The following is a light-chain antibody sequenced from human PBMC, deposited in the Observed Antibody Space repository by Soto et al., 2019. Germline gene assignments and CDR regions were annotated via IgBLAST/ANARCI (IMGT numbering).Light chain of an antibody. CDR3: QQYGGSTWT. Sequence: EIVLTQSPGTLSLSPGERSTLSCRASQSVSSTYLAWYQQKPGQAPRLLIYGASSRETGIPDRFSGNGSGRDFTLTITRLEPEDFAMYYCQQYGGSTWTFGQGTKVDIK. V-gene: IGKV3-20*01. CDR2: GAS. J-gene: IGKJ1*01. CDR1: QSVSSTY.